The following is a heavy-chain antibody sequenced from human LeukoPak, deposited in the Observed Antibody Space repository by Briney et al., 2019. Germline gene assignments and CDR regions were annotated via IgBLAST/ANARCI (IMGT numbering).Heavy chain of an antibody. CDR3: ARATYSGDTSYVFDY. J-gene: IGHJ4*02. CDR1: GNSISNFY. V-gene: IGHV4-4*07. D-gene: IGHD1-26*01. CDR2: LYGSGTT. Sequence: SETLSLTCSVPGNSISNFYWSWFRQPAGNRLEWIGRLYGSGTTSYNPSLASRVSMSLDTSRNQFSLRLNSVTAADTAVYYCARATYSGDTSYVFDYWGQGTLVSVSS.